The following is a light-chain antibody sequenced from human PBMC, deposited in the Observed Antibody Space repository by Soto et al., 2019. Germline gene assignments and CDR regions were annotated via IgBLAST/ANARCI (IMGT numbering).Light chain of an antibody. CDR1: SSDVGGYNY. CDR2: DVS. J-gene: IGLJ1*01. CDR3: SSYTSISHV. Sequence: QSVLAQPASVSGSPGQSITISCTGTSSDVGGYNYVSWYQQYPGKAPKLMIYDVSNRPSGVSNRFSGSKSGNTASLTISGLQAEDEADYYCSSYTSISHVFGTGTKVTVL. V-gene: IGLV2-14*01.